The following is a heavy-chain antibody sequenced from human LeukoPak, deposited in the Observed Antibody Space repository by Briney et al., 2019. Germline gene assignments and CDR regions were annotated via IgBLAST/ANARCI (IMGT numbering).Heavy chain of an antibody. J-gene: IGHJ4*02. D-gene: IGHD6-13*01. CDR2: ISSSSSYI. CDR1: GFTFSSYS. Sequence: PGGSLRLSCAASGFTFSSYSTNWVRQAPGKELEWVSSISSSSSYIYYADSVKGRFTISRDNAKNSLYLQMNSLRAEDTAVYYCARLSRAAAGRWGQGTLVTVSS. CDR3: ARLSRAAAGR. V-gene: IGHV3-21*01.